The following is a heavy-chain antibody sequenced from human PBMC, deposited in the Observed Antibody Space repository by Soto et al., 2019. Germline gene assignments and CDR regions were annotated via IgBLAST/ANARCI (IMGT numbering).Heavy chain of an antibody. D-gene: IGHD3-3*01. V-gene: IGHV3-23*01. CDR1: GFTFGSYA. CDR3: AREDSELDFWSGYYGGVDY. CDR2: IKATGGDT. J-gene: IGHJ4*02. Sequence: PVGSLRPSGPAPGFTFGSYAMTWVRQAPGKGLGWVSAIKATGGDTYYTASVRGRFTISRDNSKTTLYLHMNSLRVEDTAIYYCAREDSELDFWSGYYGGVDYWGQGILVTVSS.